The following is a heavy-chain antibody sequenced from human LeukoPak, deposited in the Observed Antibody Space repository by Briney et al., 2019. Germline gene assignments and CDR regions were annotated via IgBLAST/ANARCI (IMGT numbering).Heavy chain of an antibody. CDR1: GYTFTDHY. CDR3: ARDHNWGPDY. V-gene: IGHV1-2*02. J-gene: IGHJ4*02. CDR2: IHPGRGDT. D-gene: IGHD7-27*01. Sequence: GASVTVSFQALGYTFTDHYFHWLRQAPGQGIEWMGWIHPGRGDTNIAQKFQGRASLTRDMSISTAYMELSRLTSDDTAVYYCARDHNWGPDYWGQGTLVSGSS.